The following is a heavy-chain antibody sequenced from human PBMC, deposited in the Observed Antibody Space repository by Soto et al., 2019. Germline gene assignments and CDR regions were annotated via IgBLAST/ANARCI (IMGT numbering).Heavy chain of an antibody. CDR3: ARGGKYQLRIPIRYYFDY. CDR1: GFTFSSYW. CDR2: IKQDGSEK. J-gene: IGHJ4*02. V-gene: IGHV3-7*01. Sequence: GGSLRLSCAASGFTFSSYWMSWVRQAPGKGLEWVANIKQDGSEKYYVDSVKGRFTISRDNAKNSLYLQMNSLRAEDTAVYYCARGGKYQLRIPIRYYFDYWGQGTLVTVSS. D-gene: IGHD2-2*01.